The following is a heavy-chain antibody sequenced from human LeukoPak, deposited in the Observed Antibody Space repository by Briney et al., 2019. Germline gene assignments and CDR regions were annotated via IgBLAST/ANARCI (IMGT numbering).Heavy chain of an antibody. CDR1: GFTFSSYA. CDR2: ISYDGSNK. CDR3: ASHLEMATIFDY. J-gene: IGHJ4*02. Sequence: GGSLRLSCAASGFTFSSYAMHWVRQAPGKGLEWVAVISYDGSNKYYADSVKGRFTISRDNSKNTLYLQMNSLRTEDTAVYYCASHLEMATIFDYWGQGTLVTVSS. D-gene: IGHD5-24*01. V-gene: IGHV3-30-3*01.